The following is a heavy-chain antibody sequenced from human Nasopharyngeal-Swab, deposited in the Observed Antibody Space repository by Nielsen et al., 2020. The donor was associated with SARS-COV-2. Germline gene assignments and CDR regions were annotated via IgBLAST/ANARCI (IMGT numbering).Heavy chain of an antibody. Sequence: GESLKISCAASGFTFSDSAIHWVRQASGNGLEWVGRVRSQGNNYATAYSASVKGRFIIFRDDPTNTAYLQMNSLKTEDTAMYYCTRCGGGCYSGRDYWGQGTLVTVSS. V-gene: IGHV3-73*01. CDR2: VRSQGNNYAT. CDR3: TRCGGGCYSGRDY. CDR1: GFTFSDSA. D-gene: IGHD2-15*01. J-gene: IGHJ4*02.